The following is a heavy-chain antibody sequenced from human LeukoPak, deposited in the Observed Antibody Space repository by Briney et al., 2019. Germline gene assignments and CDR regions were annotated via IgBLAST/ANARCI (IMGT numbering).Heavy chain of an antibody. D-gene: IGHD4-23*01. Sequence: GXXLRLSCADSGFTFRSYAMRWVRQARGKGVEWGSTINGNGGSTYYADSVRGGVTIYRDKEKKTIYMKMNRLRDEDTALYYCAKLGNSNPLRLPFDYWGQGTLVTVSS. J-gene: IGHJ4*02. V-gene: IGHV3-23*01. CDR3: AKLGNSNPLRLPFDY. CDR1: GFTFRSYA. CDR2: INGNGGST.